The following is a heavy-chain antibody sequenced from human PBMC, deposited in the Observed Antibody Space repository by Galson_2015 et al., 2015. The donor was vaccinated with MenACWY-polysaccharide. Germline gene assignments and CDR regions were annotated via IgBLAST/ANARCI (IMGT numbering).Heavy chain of an antibody. CDR3: AKSRTGEYDSIDF. Sequence: SLRLSCAASGVTFNNYAMSWVRQAPGKGLDWVSVISGSGSNTFYADSVKGRFTISRDNSKNTLYLQINSLRAEDTAVYYCAKSRTGEYDSIDFWGQGTLVTVSS. CDR2: ISGSGSNT. J-gene: IGHJ4*02. CDR1: GVTFNNYA. D-gene: IGHD3-22*01. V-gene: IGHV3-23*01.